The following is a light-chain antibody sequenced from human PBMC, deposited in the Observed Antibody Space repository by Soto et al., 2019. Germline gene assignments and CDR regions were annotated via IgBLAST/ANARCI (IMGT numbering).Light chain of an antibody. CDR2: GAS. J-gene: IGKJ1*01. Sequence: EILLTQSPATLSMSPGERATLSCRASQSVSTNLAWYQQKRGQPPRLLIFGASTRATGVPARFSGSGSGREFTLTISSLQSEDFAVYFCQHYNDWPPRTFGQGTKVEI. V-gene: IGKV3-15*01. CDR1: QSVSTN. CDR3: QHYNDWPPRT.